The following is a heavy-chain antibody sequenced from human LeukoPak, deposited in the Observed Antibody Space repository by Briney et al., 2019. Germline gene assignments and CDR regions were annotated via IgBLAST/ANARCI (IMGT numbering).Heavy chain of an antibody. CDR1: GFTFSSYW. CDR3: ARDRHYDFWSGYFSYYYYYMDV. CDR2: IKQDGSEK. Sequence: GGSLRLSCAASGFTFSSYWMSWVRQAPGKGLERVANIKQDGSEKYYVDSVKGRFTISRDNAKNSLYLQMNSLRAEDTAVYYCARDRHYDFWSGYFSYYYYYMDVWGKGTTVTVSS. V-gene: IGHV3-7*01. D-gene: IGHD3-3*01. J-gene: IGHJ6*03.